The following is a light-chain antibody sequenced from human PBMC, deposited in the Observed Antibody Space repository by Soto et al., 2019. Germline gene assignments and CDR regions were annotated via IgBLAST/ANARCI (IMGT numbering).Light chain of an antibody. CDR2: HSH. J-gene: IGLJ3*02. CDR3: GAWDSSLTAGV. Sequence: QSVLTQPASVSGSPGQSITISCSGSSSNIGNDYVSWFQQFPGAAPKLLIYHSHKRHSGVPDRFSGSTSGTSATLGITGLQTGDEAVYYCGAWDSSLTAGVFGGGTKVTVL. CDR1: SSNIGNDY. V-gene: IGLV1-51*01.